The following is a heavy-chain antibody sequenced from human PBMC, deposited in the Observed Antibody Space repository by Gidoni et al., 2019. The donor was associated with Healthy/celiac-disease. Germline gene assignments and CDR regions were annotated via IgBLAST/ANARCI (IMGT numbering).Heavy chain of an antibody. Sequence: EVQLLESGGGLVQPGGSLRLSCAASGFTFSIYAMSWVRQAPGKGLEWVSAISGSGGSTYYADSVKGRFTISRDNSKNTLYLQMNSLRAEDTAVYYCAKSKGPRGSGYYWAFDYWGQGTLVTVSS. V-gene: IGHV3-23*01. CDR1: GFTFSIYA. CDR2: ISGSGGST. D-gene: IGHD3-22*01. J-gene: IGHJ4*02. CDR3: AKSKGPRGSGYYWAFDY.